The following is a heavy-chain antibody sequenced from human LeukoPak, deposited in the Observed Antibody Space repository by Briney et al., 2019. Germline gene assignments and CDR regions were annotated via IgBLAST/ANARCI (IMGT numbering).Heavy chain of an antibody. CDR1: GFTFSSFE. Sequence: GGSLRLSCAASGFTFSSFEMNWVRQALGKGLEWISFITISGDDIFYADSVKGRFTISRDNAKNSLYLQMNSLRAEDTAVYYCARFPIQMVRGITSYYYGMDVWGQGTTVTVSS. V-gene: IGHV3-48*03. J-gene: IGHJ6*02. CDR3: ARFPIQMVRGITSYYYGMDV. D-gene: IGHD3-10*01. CDR2: ITISGDDI.